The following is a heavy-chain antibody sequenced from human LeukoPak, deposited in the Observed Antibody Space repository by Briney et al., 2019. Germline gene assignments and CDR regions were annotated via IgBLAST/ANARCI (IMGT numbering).Heavy chain of an antibody. CDR1: GFTFSSYW. D-gene: IGHD3-9*01. V-gene: IGHV3-7*01. Sequence: GGSLRLSCAASGFTFSSYWMSWVRQAPGKGLGWVANIKQDGSEKYYVDSVKGRFTISRDNAKNSLYLQMNSLRAEDTAVYYCARDLSSLGYFDSGDAFDIWGQGTMVTVSS. CDR3: ARDLSSLGYFDSGDAFDI. J-gene: IGHJ3*02. CDR2: IKQDGSEK.